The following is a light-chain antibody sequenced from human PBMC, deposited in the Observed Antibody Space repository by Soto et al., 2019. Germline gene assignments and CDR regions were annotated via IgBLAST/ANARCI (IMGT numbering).Light chain of an antibody. V-gene: IGLV2-14*01. CDR1: SSDVGGYNY. J-gene: IGLJ1*01. CDR3: QSFDGSLRVYV. Sequence: QSVLTQPASVSGSHGQSITISCTGTSSDVGGYNYVSWYQQHPGKAPKLMIYEVSNRPSGVSNRFSGSKSGNTASLTISGLQAEDEADYYCQSFDGSLRVYVFGSGTKVTVL. CDR2: EVS.